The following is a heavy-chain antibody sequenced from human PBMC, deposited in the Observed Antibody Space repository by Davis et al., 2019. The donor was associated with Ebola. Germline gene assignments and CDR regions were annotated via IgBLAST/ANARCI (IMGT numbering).Heavy chain of an antibody. J-gene: IGHJ4*02. CDR1: GFTFSSYA. CDR2: ISFDGTTK. V-gene: IGHV3-30-3*01. D-gene: IGHD1-26*01. CDR3: ARDETYTGRFG. Sequence: GESLKISCAASGFTFSSYALHWVRQAPGKGLEWVGFISFDGTTKYNGDSVKGRFTISRDNSGNTVYLQMNSLRPEDTAVYYWARDETYTGRFGWGQGTLVTVSS.